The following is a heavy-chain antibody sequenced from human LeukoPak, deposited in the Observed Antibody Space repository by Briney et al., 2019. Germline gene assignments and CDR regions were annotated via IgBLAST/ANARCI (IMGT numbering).Heavy chain of an antibody. CDR1: GFTFSDFT. V-gene: IGHV3-21*06. CDR2: ISSSSSTYI. Sequence: GGSLRLSCVGSGFTFSDFTINWVRQTPGKGLEWVSCISSSSSTYIYYADSVKGRFTISRDNAKNSVYLEVNSLRAEDTAVYYCARAVPGFDYWGQGILVTVSS. J-gene: IGHJ4*02. CDR3: ARAVPGFDY.